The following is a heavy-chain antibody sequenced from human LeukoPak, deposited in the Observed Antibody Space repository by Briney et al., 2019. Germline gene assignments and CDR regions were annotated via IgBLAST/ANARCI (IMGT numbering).Heavy chain of an antibody. CDR2: INTNTGNP. CDR1: GYTFTSYA. Sequence: GASVKVSCKASGYTFTSYAMNWVRQAPGQGLEWMGWINTNTGNPTYAQGFTGRFVFSLDTSVSTAYLQISSLKAEDTAVYYCARDQPGIAAAGPLPDYWGQGTLVTVSS. D-gene: IGHD6-13*01. CDR3: ARDQPGIAAAGPLPDY. J-gene: IGHJ4*02. V-gene: IGHV7-4-1*02.